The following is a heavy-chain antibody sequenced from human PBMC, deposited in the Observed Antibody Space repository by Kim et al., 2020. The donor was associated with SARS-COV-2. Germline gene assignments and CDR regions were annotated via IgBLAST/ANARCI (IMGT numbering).Heavy chain of an antibody. CDR3: AREYGSGSYYVRWFDP. Sequence: ASVKVSCKASGYTFTSYGISWVRQAPGQGLEWMGWISAYNGNTNYAQKLQGRVTMTTDTSTSTAYMELRSLRSDDTAVYYCAREYGSGSYYVRWFDPWGQGTLVTVSS. CDR1: GYTFTSYG. D-gene: IGHD3-10*01. CDR2: ISAYNGNT. V-gene: IGHV1-18*04. J-gene: IGHJ5*02.